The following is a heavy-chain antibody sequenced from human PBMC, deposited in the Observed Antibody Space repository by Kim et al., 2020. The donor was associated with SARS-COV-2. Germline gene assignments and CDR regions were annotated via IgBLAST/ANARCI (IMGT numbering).Heavy chain of an antibody. D-gene: IGHD2-15*01. CDR1: GGSISSSSYY. CDR3: ARRLHCSGGTCYYYFD. Sequence: SETLSLTCTVSGGSISSSSYYWGWIRQPPGKGLEWIGTIYYSGSTYYNPSLKSRVTISVDTSKNQFSLKLSSVTAADTAVYYCARRLHCSGGTCYYYFD. CDR2: IYYSGST. J-gene: IGHJ4*01. V-gene: IGHV4-39*01.